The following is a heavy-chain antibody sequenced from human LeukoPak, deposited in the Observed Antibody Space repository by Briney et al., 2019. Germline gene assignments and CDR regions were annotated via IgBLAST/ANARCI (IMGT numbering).Heavy chain of an antibody. V-gene: IGHV3-21*01. Sequence: GGSLRLSCAASGFTVSSNYMNWVRQAPGKGLEWVSFISSSSSYIYYADSVKGRLTISRDNAKNSLYLQMNSLRAEDTAVYYCARGGDSSGYYVGYWGQGTLVTVSS. CDR2: ISSSSSYI. CDR1: GFTVSSNY. J-gene: IGHJ4*02. D-gene: IGHD3-22*01. CDR3: ARGGDSSGYYVGY.